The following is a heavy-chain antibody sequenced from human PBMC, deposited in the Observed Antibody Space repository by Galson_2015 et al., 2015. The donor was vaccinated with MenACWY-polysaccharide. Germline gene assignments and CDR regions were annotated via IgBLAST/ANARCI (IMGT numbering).Heavy chain of an antibody. Sequence: SVKVSCKASGYTFTNYYIHWVRQAPGQGLEWLGFINPSGGSTSYAQKFQGRVTMTRDTSTGTVYVDLSSLRSEDTAVYYCARNAASGLDYWGHGILVTVSS. CDR2: INPSGGST. CDR3: ARNAASGLDY. V-gene: IGHV1-46*01. D-gene: IGHD3-10*01. J-gene: IGHJ4*01. CDR1: GYTFTNYY.